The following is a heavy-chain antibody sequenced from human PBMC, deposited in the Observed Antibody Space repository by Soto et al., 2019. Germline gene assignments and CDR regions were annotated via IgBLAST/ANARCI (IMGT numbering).Heavy chain of an antibody. D-gene: IGHD2-15*01. CDR1: GYTFTSYD. CDR2: MNPNSGNT. CDR3: ARGPMVVLFFDYYYGMDV. V-gene: IGHV1-8*01. Sequence: QVQLVQSGAEVKKPGASVKVSCKASGYTFTSYDINWVRQATGQGLEWMGWMNPNSGNTGYAQKFQGRVTMTRNTSISTAYMEMSSLSSEDTAVYYCARGPMVVLFFDYYYGMDVWGQGTTVTVSS. J-gene: IGHJ6*02.